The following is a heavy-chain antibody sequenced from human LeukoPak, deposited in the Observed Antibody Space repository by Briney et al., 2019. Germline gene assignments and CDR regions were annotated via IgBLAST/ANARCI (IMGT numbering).Heavy chain of an antibody. CDR2: IYPGDSDT. Sequence: GXSLKXXXKGSGYSFTSYWIGWVRQMPGKGLEWMGIIYPGDSDTRYSPSFQGQVTISADKSISTAYLQWSSLEASDTAMYYCAXXGXXGXXYVGSSXYWGQGTLVTVSS. J-gene: IGHJ4*02. V-gene: IGHV5-51*01. D-gene: IGHD5-12*01. CDR3: AXXGXXGXXYVGSSXY. CDR1: GYSFTSYW.